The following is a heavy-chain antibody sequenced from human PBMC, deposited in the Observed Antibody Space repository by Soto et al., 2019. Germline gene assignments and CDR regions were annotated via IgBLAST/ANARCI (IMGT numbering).Heavy chain of an antibody. CDR2: ISYDGSNK. J-gene: IGHJ6*02. CDR3: ARDLGDPTLLWFGEGDYYYGMDV. V-gene: IGHV3-30-3*01. CDR1: GFTFSSYA. Sequence: QVQLVESGGGVVQPGRSLRLSCAASGFTFSSYAMHWVRQAPGKGLEWVAVISYDGSNKYYADSVKGRFTISRDNSKNTRYLQMNRLRAEDTAVYYCARDLGDPTLLWFGEGDYYYGMDVWGQGTTVTVSS. D-gene: IGHD3-10*01.